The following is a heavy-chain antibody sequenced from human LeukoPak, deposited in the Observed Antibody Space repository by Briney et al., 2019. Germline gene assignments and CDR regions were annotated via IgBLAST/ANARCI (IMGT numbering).Heavy chain of an antibody. CDR3: ARGRDRSKAGDH. V-gene: IGHV4-34*01. J-gene: IGHJ4*02. Sequence: SETLSLTCDVSGGSCYDYYCSWIRQPPGKGLEWIGEIHPHGIFYYNSSLMSRVTISIDTSKSQFSLRLTSVTAADTAFYYCARGRDRSKAGDHWGQGSLVTVSS. CDR2: IHPHGIF. CDR1: GGSCYDYY. D-gene: IGHD5-24*01.